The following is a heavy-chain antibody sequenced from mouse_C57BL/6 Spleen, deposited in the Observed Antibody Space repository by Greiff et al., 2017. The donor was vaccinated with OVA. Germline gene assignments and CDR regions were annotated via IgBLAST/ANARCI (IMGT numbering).Heavy chain of an antibody. CDR2: ISSGSSTI. CDR1: GFTFSDYG. J-gene: IGHJ4*01. Sequence: EVQVVESGGGLVKPGGSLKLSCAASGFTFSDYGMHWVRQAPEKGLEWVAYISSGSSTIYYADTVKGRFTISRDNAKNTLFLQMTSLRSEDTAMYYCARENYYGSRGDYYAMDYWGQGTSVTVSS. D-gene: IGHD1-1*01. CDR3: ARENYYGSRGDYYAMDY. V-gene: IGHV5-17*01.